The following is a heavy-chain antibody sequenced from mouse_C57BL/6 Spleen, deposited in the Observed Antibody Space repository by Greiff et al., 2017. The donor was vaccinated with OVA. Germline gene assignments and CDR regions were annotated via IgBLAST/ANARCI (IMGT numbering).Heavy chain of an antibody. V-gene: IGHV1-55*01. J-gene: IGHJ1*03. CDR3: ARTAFDDGSSHWYFDV. CDR1: GYTFTSYW. Sequence: QVQLQQPGAELVKPGASVKLSCKASGYTFTSYWITWVKQRPGQGLEWIGDIYPGSGSTNYNEKFKSKATLTVDTSSSTAYMQLSSLTSEDSAVYYSARTAFDDGSSHWYFDVWGTGTTVTVSS. D-gene: IGHD1-1*01. CDR2: IYPGSGST.